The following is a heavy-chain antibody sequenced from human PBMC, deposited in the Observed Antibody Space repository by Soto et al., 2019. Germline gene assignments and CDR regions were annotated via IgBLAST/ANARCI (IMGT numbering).Heavy chain of an antibody. CDR1: GFTFSSYS. D-gene: IGHD3-22*01. Sequence: GGSLILSCAASGFTFSSYSMNWVRQAPGKGLEWVSSISSSSSYIYYAGSVKGRFTISRDNAKNSLYLQMNSLRAEDTAVYYCARDITLHYYDSSGYYYPGPFDYWGQGTLVTVSS. J-gene: IGHJ4*02. CDR2: ISSSSSYI. V-gene: IGHV3-21*01. CDR3: ARDITLHYYDSSGYYYPGPFDY.